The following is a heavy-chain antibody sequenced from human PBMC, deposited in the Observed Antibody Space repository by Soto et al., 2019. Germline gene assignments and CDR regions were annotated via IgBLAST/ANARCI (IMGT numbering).Heavy chain of an antibody. D-gene: IGHD3-22*01. CDR2: VSSDGGTQ. CDR1: GFTFSTYA. Sequence: QVQLVESGGGVVQPGRSLRLSCTASGFTFSTYAMQWVRQAPGKGLEWVAVVSSDGGTQFYADSVKGRFTISSDNSENSLYLHMNSLATEDADTYYWTRENYYGGHVIGSLDLWGRGTLVSVSS. J-gene: IGHJ2*01. CDR3: TRENYYGGHVIGSLDL. V-gene: IGHV3-30-3*01.